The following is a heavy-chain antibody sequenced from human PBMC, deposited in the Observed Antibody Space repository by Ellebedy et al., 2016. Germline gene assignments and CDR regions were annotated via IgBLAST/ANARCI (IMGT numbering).Heavy chain of an antibody. D-gene: IGHD3-10*01. CDR3: ARESVTMVRGVNSNSYYYYMDV. V-gene: IGHV4-39*02. J-gene: IGHJ6*03. CDR2: IYYSGST. Sequence: SETLSLTCTVSGGSISSSSYYWGWIRQPPGKGLEWIGSIYYSGSTYYNPSLKSRVTISVDTSKNQFSLKLSSVTAADTAVYYCARESVTMVRGVNSNSYYYYMDVWGKGTTVTVSS. CDR1: GGSISSSSYY.